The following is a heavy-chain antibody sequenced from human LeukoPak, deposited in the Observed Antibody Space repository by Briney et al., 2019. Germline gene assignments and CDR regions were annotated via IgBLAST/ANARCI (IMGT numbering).Heavy chain of an antibody. D-gene: IGHD4-23*01. J-gene: IGHJ4*02. CDR1: GFTFSSYG. V-gene: IGHV3-33*01. CDR2: IWYDGSYK. CDR3: ARATNSYGGNSDY. Sequence: GRSLRLSCAASGFTFSSYGMHWVRQAPGKGLEWVAVIWYDGSYKYYADSVKGRFTISRDNSKNTLYLQMGSLRADDMAVYYCARATNSYGGNSDYWGQGTLVTVSS.